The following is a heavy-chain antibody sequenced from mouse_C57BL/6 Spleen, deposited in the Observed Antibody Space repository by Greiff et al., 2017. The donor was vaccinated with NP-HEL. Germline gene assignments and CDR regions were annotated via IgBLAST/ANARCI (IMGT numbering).Heavy chain of an antibody. V-gene: IGHV1-69*01. Sequence: QVQLKQPGAELVMPGASVKLSCKASGYTFTSYWMHWVKQRPGQGLEWIGEIDPSDSYTNYNQKFKGKSTLTVDKSSSTAYMQLSSLTSEDSAVYYCARGKDWSHFDYWGQGTTLTVSS. CDR1: GYTFTSYW. D-gene: IGHD4-1*01. CDR3: ARGKDWSHFDY. CDR2: IDPSDSYT. J-gene: IGHJ2*01.